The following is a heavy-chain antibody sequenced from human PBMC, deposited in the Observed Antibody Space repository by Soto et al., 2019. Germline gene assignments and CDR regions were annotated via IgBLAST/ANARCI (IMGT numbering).Heavy chain of an antibody. Sequence: EVQLLESGGGLVQPGGSLRGSCAASGFTFTSYAMSWVRQAPGKGLEWVSAISGSGVSTYYADSVKGRFTISRDNSKNTLFLQMNSLRAEDTAVYYCAKEEAYSSGWGSFDYWGQGTLVTVSS. D-gene: IGHD6-19*01. V-gene: IGHV3-23*01. CDR1: GFTFTSYA. CDR3: AKEEAYSSGWGSFDY. CDR2: ISGSGVST. J-gene: IGHJ4*02.